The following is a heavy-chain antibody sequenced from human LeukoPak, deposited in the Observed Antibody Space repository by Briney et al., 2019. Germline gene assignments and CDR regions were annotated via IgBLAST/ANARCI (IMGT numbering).Heavy chain of an antibody. CDR2: FSAYNGNT. V-gene: IGHV1-18*01. Sequence: ASVKVSCKASGYTFTSYGISWVRQAPGQGLEWMGWFSAYNGNTNYAQKLQGRVTMTTDTSTSTAYMELRSLRSDDTAVYYCARASHYDFWSGYLTDDFDYWGQGTLVTVSS. CDR1: GYTFTSYG. J-gene: IGHJ4*02. D-gene: IGHD3-3*01. CDR3: ARASHYDFWSGYLTDDFDY.